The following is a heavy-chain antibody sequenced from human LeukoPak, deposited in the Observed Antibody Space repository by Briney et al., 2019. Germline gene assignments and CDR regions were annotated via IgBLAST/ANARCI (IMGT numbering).Heavy chain of an antibody. CDR1: GFTFSSYA. D-gene: IGHD1/OR15-1a*01. CDR3: ATAGITETNWFDP. Sequence: GGSLRLSCAASGFTFSSYAMHWVRQAPGKGLEWVAVTSYDGSNKYYADSVKGRFTISRDNSKNTLYLQMNSLRAEDTAVYYCATAGITETNWFDPWGQGTLVTVSS. CDR2: TSYDGSNK. J-gene: IGHJ5*02. V-gene: IGHV3-30*01.